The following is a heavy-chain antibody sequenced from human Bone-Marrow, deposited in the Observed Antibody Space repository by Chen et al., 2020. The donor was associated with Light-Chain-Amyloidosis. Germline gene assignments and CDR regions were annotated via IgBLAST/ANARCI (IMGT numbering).Heavy chain of an antibody. CDR3: ARDGRDTIFGVLGWFDP. Sequence: EVQLVESGGGLVQPGGSVRLFCAASGLPFSSYWRHWVLQAPGKGLVLVSRINSDGSSTSYADSVKGRFTISRDNAKNTLYLQMNSLRAEDTAVYYCARDGRDTIFGVLGWFDPWGQGTLVTVSS. J-gene: IGHJ5*02. CDR2: INSDGSST. CDR1: GLPFSSYW. D-gene: IGHD3-3*01. V-gene: IGHV3-74*01.